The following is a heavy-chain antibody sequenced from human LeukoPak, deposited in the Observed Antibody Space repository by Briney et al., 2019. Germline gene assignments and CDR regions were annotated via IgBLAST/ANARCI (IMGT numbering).Heavy chain of an antibody. CDR3: ARDRGRWELQALPDH. D-gene: IGHD1-26*01. Sequence: ASVKVSCKASGYTFTSNYIHWVRQAPGQGLEWMGRINPNSGGTNYAQRFQGRVTMIRDTSINTAYMELGWLRSDDTAMYYCARDRGRWELQALPDHWGQGTLVTISS. J-gene: IGHJ4*02. CDR2: INPNSGGT. CDR1: GYTFTSNY. V-gene: IGHV1-2*06.